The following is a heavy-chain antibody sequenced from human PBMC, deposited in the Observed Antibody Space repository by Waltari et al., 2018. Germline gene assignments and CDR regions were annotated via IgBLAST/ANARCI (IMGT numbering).Heavy chain of an antibody. V-gene: IGHV3-48*03. CDR3: ARDFRGYSYGNNWFDP. Sequence: EVQLVESGGGLVQPGGSLRLSCAASGFTFSSYEMNWVRPAPGKGREWVSYISSSGSTIDYADSVKGRFTISRDNAKNSLYLQMNSLRAEDTAVYYCARDFRGYSYGNNWFDPWGQGTLVTVSS. CDR1: GFTFSSYE. D-gene: IGHD5-18*01. CDR2: ISSSGSTI. J-gene: IGHJ5*02.